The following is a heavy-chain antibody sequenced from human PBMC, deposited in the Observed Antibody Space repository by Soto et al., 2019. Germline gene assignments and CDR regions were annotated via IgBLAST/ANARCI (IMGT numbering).Heavy chain of an antibody. D-gene: IGHD6-19*01. CDR3: ARACRAGWDPYYYYGMDV. CDR2: ISYDGSNK. V-gene: IGHV3-30-3*01. J-gene: IGHJ6*02. Sequence: QVQLVESGGGVVQPGRSLRLSCAASGFTFSSYAMHWVRQAPGKGLEWVAVISYDGSNKYYADSVKGRFTISRDNSKNTLYLQMNSLRAEDTAVYYCARACRAGWDPYYYYGMDVWGQGTTVTVSS. CDR1: GFTFSSYA.